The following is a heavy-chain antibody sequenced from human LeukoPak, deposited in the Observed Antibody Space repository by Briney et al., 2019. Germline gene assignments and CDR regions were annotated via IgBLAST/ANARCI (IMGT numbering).Heavy chain of an antibody. V-gene: IGHV1-69*02. D-gene: IGHD6-13*01. Sequence: GASVKVSCKASGYTFTVYFMHWVRQAPGQGLEWMGRIIPILGIANYAQKFQGRVTITADKSTSTAYMELSSLRSEDTAVYYCASRSSSWPADYYYYGMDVWGQGTTVTVSS. CDR3: ASRSSSWPADYYYYGMDV. CDR1: GYTFTVYF. J-gene: IGHJ6*02. CDR2: IIPILGIA.